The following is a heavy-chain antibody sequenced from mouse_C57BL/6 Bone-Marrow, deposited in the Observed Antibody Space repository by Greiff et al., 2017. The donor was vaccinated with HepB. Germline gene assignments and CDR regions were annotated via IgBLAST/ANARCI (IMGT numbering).Heavy chain of an antibody. CDR2: IYPGSGST. D-gene: IGHD2-4*01. J-gene: IGHJ3*01. Sequence: VQLQQPGAELVKPGASVKMSCKASGYTFTSYWITWVKQRPGQGLEWIGDIYPGSGSTNYNEKFKSKATLTVDTSSSTAYMQLSSLTSEDSAVYYCARARGDYDQAWFAYWGQGTLVTVSA. V-gene: IGHV1-55*01. CDR1: GYTFTSYW. CDR3: ARARGDYDQAWFAY.